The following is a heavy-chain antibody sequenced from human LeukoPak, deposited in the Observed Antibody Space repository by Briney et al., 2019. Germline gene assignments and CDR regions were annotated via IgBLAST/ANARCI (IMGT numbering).Heavy chain of an antibody. Sequence: GGSLRLSCAASGFTFSGYAMHWVRQAPGKGLDWVAIISHDGNNKYYTDSVKGRFTISRDNSKNTLYLQMSSLRAEDTAVYYCVKGIVVVVAATGEGDYWGQGTLVTVSS. CDR3: VKGIVVVVAATGEGDY. CDR1: GFTFSGYA. D-gene: IGHD2-15*01. CDR2: ISHDGNNK. J-gene: IGHJ4*02. V-gene: IGHV3-30*14.